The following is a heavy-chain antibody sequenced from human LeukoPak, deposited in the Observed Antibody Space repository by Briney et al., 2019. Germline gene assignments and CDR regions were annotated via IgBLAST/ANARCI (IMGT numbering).Heavy chain of an antibody. CDR1: GFTFSTYE. D-gene: IGHD3/OR15-3a*01. Sequence: PGGSLRLSCVASGFTFSTYEMNWVRQAPGRGLEWISCIRGKGTTVFYVDSVKGRFTISRDNAKNSLYLQMDRLRAEDTGIYYCARSRDFWTAPYYFDYWGKGILVAVSS. J-gene: IGHJ4*02. CDR2: IRGKGTTV. V-gene: IGHV3-48*03. CDR3: ARSRDFWTAPYYFDY.